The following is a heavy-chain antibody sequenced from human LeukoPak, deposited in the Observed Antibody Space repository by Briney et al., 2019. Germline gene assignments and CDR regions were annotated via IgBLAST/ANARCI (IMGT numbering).Heavy chain of an antibody. CDR1: GYTFTGYY. D-gene: IGHD1-1*01. J-gene: IGHJ4*02. Sequence: ASVKVSCKASGYTFTGYYMHWVRQAPGQGLEWMGWINPNSGGTNYAQSLQGRVTMTTDTSTGTAYMEVTSLRSDDTAVYYCARVVNNFYFFDFWGQGTLVTVSS. CDR2: INPNSGGT. V-gene: IGHV1-2*02. CDR3: ARVVNNFYFFDF.